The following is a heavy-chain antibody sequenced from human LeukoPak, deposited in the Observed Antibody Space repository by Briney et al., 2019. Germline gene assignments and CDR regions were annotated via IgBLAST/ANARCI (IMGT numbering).Heavy chain of an antibody. CDR3: AKLRGYYSNFDL. D-gene: IGHD3-22*01. J-gene: IGHJ2*01. CDR2: IRYDGSNK. Sequence: GGSLRLSCAASGFTFSSYGMHWVRQAPGKGLEWVAFIRYDGSNKYYADSVKGRFTISRDNSKNTLYLQMNSLRAEDTAVYYRAKLRGYYSNFDLWGRGTLVTVSS. CDR1: GFTFSSYG. V-gene: IGHV3-30*02.